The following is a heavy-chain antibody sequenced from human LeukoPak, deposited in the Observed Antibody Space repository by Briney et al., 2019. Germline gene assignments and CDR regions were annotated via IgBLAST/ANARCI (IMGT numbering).Heavy chain of an antibody. CDR2: IYYSGST. V-gene: IGHV4-59*08. D-gene: IGHD2-21*01. CDR3: ARHLNNCGDDCYIFDY. J-gene: IGHJ4*02. Sequence: SETLSLTCTVSGGSISSYYWSWIRQPPGKGLEWMGYIYYSGSTNYNPSLKRRVTISVDTSKNQFSLRVSSVTAADTAVYYCARHLNNCGDDCYIFDYWGQGTLVTVSS. CDR1: GGSISSYY.